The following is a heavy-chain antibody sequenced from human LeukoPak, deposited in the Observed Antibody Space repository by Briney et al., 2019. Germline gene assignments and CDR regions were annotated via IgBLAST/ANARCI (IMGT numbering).Heavy chain of an antibody. V-gene: IGHV1-69*13. D-gene: IGHD2-2*01. J-gene: IGHJ6*04. CDR1: GGTFSSYA. Sequence: GASVKVSCKASGGTFSSYAISWVRQAPGQGLAWMGGIIPIFGTANYAQKFQGRVTITADESTSTAYMELSSLRSEDTAVYYCARGAADIVVVPAALDYYYYGMDVWGKGTTVTVSS. CDR3: ARGAADIVVVPAALDYYYYGMDV. CDR2: IIPIFGTA.